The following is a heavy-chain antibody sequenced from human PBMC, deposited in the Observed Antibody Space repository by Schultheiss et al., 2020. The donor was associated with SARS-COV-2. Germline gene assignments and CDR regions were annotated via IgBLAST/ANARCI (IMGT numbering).Heavy chain of an antibody. CDR2: ISSSGSTI. CDR3: ARDPAGAEYGSSHGMDV. Sequence: GGSLRLSCAASGFTVSSNYMSWVRQAPGKGLEWVSYISSSGSTIYYADSVKGRFNISRDNAKNSLYLQMNSLRAEDMAVYYCARDPAGAEYGSSHGMDVWGQGTTVTVSS. J-gene: IGHJ6*02. D-gene: IGHD6-6*01. V-gene: IGHV3-11*04. CDR1: GFTVSSNY.